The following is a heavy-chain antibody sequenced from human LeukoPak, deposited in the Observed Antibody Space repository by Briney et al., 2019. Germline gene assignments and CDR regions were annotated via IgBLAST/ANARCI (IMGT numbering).Heavy chain of an antibody. CDR1: GYTFTGYY. V-gene: IGHV1-2*02. J-gene: IGHJ4*02. CDR3: ARTVVGANFYFDY. CDR2: INPNSGGT. D-gene: IGHD1-26*01. Sequence: ASVKVSCKASGYTFTGYYMHWVRQAPGQGLERMGWINPNSGGTNYAQKFQGRVTMTRDTSISTAYMELSRLRSDDTAVYYCARTVVGANFYFDYWGQGTLVTVSS.